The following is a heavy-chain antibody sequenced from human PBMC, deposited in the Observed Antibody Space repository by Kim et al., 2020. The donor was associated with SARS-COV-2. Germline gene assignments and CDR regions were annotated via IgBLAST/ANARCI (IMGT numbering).Heavy chain of an antibody. V-gene: IGHV3-7*03. Sequence: GGSLRLSCAVSGFTIRNFSMSWVRQAPGKGLEWVASIKQDGSDKYYVDSVKGRFTISRDNAKNSVYLQMNSLRAEDTAVYYCVTGGAWHVSWGQGTLVTV. CDR1: GFTIRNFS. CDR2: IKQDGSDK. D-gene: IGHD2-21*02. J-gene: IGHJ5*02. CDR3: VTGGAWHVS.